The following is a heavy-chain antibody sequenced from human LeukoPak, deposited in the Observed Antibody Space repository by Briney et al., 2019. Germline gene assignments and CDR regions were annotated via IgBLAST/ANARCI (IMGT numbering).Heavy chain of an antibody. V-gene: IGHV3-33*01. J-gene: IGHJ4*02. CDR3: ASGSRTTVTTVTHFDY. Sequence: GSLRLSCAASGFTFSSYGMHWVRQAPGKGLEWVAVIWYDGSNKYYADSVKGRFTISRDNSKNTLYLQMNSLRAEDTAVYYCASGSRTTVTTVTHFDYWGQGTLVTVSS. D-gene: IGHD4-17*01. CDR1: GFTFSSYG. CDR2: IWYDGSNK.